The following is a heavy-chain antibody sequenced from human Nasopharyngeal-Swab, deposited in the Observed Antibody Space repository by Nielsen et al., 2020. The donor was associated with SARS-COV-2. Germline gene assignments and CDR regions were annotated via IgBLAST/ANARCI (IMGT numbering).Heavy chain of an antibody. J-gene: IGHJ4*02. D-gene: IGHD5/OR15-5a*01. CDR1: GFTFSDYY. V-gene: IGHV3-72*01. CDR3: TRVRGVSGLDS. CDR2: SRNRANSYTT. Sequence: GESLKISCAVSGFTFSDYYMDWVRQAPGKGLEWVARSRNRANSYTTTYAASVQGRFTISREDSKNSLYLQMNSLKSEDTAVYYCTRVRGVSGLDSWGQGTLVTVFS.